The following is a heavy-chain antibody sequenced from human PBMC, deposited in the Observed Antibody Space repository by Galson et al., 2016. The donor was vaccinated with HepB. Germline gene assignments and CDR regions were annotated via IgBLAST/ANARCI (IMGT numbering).Heavy chain of an antibody. V-gene: IGHV4-31*03. CDR1: GGSISSSGYY. D-gene: IGHD3-3*01. CDR2: IYHSGST. J-gene: IGHJ4*02. CDR3: ARAAIFGVPPSFDY. Sequence: TLSLTCTVSGGSISSSGYYWSWIRQHPGKGLEWIGYIYHSGSTYYNPSLKSRVTISVDTSKNQFSLNLRSVTAADTAVYYCARAAIFGVPPSFDYWGQGTLVTVSS.